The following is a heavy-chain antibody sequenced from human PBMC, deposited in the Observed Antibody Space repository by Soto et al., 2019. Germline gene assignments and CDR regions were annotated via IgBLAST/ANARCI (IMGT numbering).Heavy chain of an antibody. CDR2: IWYDGSNK. CDR1: GFTFSSYG. V-gene: IGHV3-33*01. D-gene: IGHD3-22*01. Sequence: GGSLRLSCAASGFTFSSYGMHWVRQAAGKGLEWVAVIWYDGSNKYYADSVKGRFTISRDNSKNTLYLQMNSLRAEDTAVYYCARDPSLSPYYYDSSGYIKGPYFDYWGQGTLVTVSS. J-gene: IGHJ4*02. CDR3: ARDPSLSPYYYDSSGYIKGPYFDY.